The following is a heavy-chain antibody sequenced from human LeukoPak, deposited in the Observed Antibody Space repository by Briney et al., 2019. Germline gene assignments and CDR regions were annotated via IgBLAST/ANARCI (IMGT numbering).Heavy chain of an antibody. CDR2: IYYSGST. V-gene: IGHV4-59*01. CDR3: ARVKHYYYGMDV. J-gene: IGHJ6*02. Sequence: SETLSLTCTVSGGSISSYYWSWIRQPPGKGLEWIGYIYYSGSTNYNPSLKSRVTISVDTSKNQFSLKLSSVTAADTAVYYCARVKHYYYGMDVWGQGTTVTVSS. CDR1: GGSISSYY.